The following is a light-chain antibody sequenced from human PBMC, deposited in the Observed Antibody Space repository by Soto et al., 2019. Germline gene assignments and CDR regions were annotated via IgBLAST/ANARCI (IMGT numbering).Light chain of an antibody. CDR3: QQRSNWPLT. V-gene: IGKV3-11*01. Sequence: EIVLTQSPATLSWSPGERATLSCRASQSVSSYLAWYQQKPGQAPRLLIYDASNRATGIPARFSGSGSGTDFTLTISSLEPEDFAVYYRQQRSNWPLTFGGGTKVEIK. CDR1: QSVSSY. J-gene: IGKJ4*01. CDR2: DAS.